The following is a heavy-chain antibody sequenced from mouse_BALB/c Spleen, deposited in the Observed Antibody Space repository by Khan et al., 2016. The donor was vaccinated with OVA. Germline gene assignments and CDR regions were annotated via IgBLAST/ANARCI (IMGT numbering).Heavy chain of an antibody. J-gene: IGHJ3*01. CDR3: SRRNYFGYTFAY. V-gene: IGHV1-77*01. D-gene: IGHD1-2*01. Sequence: QVQLQQSGAELARPGASVKLSCKASGYTFTDYYINWVKQRTGQGLEWIGEISPGSGDTYYNERFKGKAPLTADKSSSTAYMQLSSLTSEASAVYFWSRRNYFGYTFAYWGQGTRFTVAA. CDR1: GYTFTDYY. CDR2: ISPGSGDT.